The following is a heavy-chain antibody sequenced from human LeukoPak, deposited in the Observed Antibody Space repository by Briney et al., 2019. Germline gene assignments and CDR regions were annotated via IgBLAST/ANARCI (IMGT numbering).Heavy chain of an antibody. V-gene: IGHV1-2*02. CDR1: GYTFTGYY. Sequence: VASVKVSCKASGYTFTGYYMHWVRQAPGQGLEWMGWINPNSGGTNYAQKFQGRVTMTRDTSISTAYMELSRLRSDDTAVYYCARHYDFWSGYYGDWGHGTLVTVSS. D-gene: IGHD3-3*01. CDR2: INPNSGGT. CDR3: ARHYDFWSGYYGD. J-gene: IGHJ4*01.